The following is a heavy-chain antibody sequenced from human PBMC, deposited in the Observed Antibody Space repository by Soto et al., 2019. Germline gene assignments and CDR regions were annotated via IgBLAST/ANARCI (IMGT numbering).Heavy chain of an antibody. CDR1: GFTFSSYG. D-gene: IGHD3-16*01. V-gene: IGHV3-33*01. CDR2: IWYDGSNK. Sequence: QVQLVESGGGVVQPGRSLRLSCAASGFTFSSYGMHWVRQAPGKGLEWVAVIWYDGSNKYYADSVKGRFTISRDNSKNTLYLHMNGLRAEDTAVYYCARAPSVGDYFDYWGQGTLVTVSS. J-gene: IGHJ4*02. CDR3: ARAPSVGDYFDY.